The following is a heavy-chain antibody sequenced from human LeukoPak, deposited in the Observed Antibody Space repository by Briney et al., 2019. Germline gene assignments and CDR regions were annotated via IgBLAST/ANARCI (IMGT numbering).Heavy chain of an antibody. CDR1: GFTFSSYG. Sequence: GRSLRLSCAASGFTFSSYGMHWVRQAPGKGLEWVAVIWYDGSNKYYADSVKGRFTISRDNSKDTVYLQMHSLRAEDTAVYYCARNNHYDSSGYYDHWGQGTLVTVSS. V-gene: IGHV3-33*01. D-gene: IGHD3-22*01. CDR3: ARNNHYDSSGYYDH. J-gene: IGHJ5*02. CDR2: IWYDGSNK.